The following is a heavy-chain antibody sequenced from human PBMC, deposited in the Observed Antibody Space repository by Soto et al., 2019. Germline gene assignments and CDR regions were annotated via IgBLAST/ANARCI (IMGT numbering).Heavy chain of an antibody. D-gene: IGHD3-10*01. Sequence: QVQLQESGPGLVKPSETLSLTCTVSGGSISSYYWSWIRQPPGKGLEWIGYIYYSGSTNYNPSLQGRVTRSVGTCKNQFSLELSSVTAADTAVYYCARGLAVLLGYEGGFDPWGQGSLVTVSA. CDR2: IYYSGST. J-gene: IGHJ5*02. CDR3: ARGLAVLLGYEGGFDP. V-gene: IGHV4-59*01. CDR1: GGSISSYY.